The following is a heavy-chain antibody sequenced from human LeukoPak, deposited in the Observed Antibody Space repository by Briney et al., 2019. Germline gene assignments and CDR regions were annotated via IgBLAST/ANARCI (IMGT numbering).Heavy chain of an antibody. CDR1: GGSFSGYY. CDR2: INHSGST. CDR3: ASGRYYGSGSYVRGRGECFDH. V-gene: IGHV4-34*01. J-gene: IGHJ5*02. D-gene: IGHD3-10*01. Sequence: SETLSLTCAVYGGSFSGYYWSWLRQPPGKGLEWIGEINHSGSTNYNPSLKSRVTISVDTSKNQFSLKLSSVTAADTAVYYCASGRYYGSGSYVRGRGECFDHWGQGTLVTVSS.